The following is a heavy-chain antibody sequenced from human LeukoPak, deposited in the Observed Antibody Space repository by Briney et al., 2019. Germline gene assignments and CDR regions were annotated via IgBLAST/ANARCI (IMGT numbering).Heavy chain of an antibody. J-gene: IGHJ6*02. CDR1: GFTFNTYS. V-gene: IGHV3-48*01. CDR2: ISSSGDTI. D-gene: IGHD3-16*01. Sequence: GGSLRLSCAASGFTFNTYSMNWVRQAPGKGLAWISYISSSGDTIYYAESVQGRFTISRDNAKSSLYLQMGNLRAEDTAVYFCARGGGLDVWGQGATVTVSS. CDR3: ARGGGLDV.